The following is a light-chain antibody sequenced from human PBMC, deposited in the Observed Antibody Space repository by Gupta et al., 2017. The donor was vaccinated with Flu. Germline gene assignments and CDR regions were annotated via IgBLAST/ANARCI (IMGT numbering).Light chain of an antibody. CDR2: DDS. J-gene: IGLJ2*01. Sequence: YVLTRPPSVSVAPGQTARMTCMGNNIGSKSVNWYQQRPGQAPTLVVSDDSGRPSGIPERISVSISGNTATLTIRRVEVGDEADYYCQVWDRSSQYVVFGGGTKLTVL. CDR1: NIGSKS. V-gene: IGLV3-21*02. CDR3: QVWDRSSQYVV.